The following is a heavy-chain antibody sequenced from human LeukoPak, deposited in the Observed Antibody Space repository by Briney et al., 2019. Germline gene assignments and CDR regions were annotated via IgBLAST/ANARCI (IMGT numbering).Heavy chain of an antibody. D-gene: IGHD5-18*01. J-gene: IGHJ5*02. CDR2: INPNSGTT. Sequence: ASVTVSCKASGYTFTGYYMHWVRQAPGQGLEWMGWINPNSGTTNYAQKFQGRVTMTRDTSISTAYMELSRLRSDDTAVYDCARGLYRYGTYNWFDPWGQGTLVTVSS. CDR1: GYTFTGYY. V-gene: IGHV1-2*02. CDR3: ARGLYRYGTYNWFDP.